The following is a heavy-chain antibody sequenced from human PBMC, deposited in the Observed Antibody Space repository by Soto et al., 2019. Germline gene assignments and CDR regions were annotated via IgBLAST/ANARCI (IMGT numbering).Heavy chain of an antibody. CDR2: IYYSGST. V-gene: IGHV4-31*01. J-gene: IGHJ4*02. D-gene: IGHD3-3*01. Sequence: QVQLQESGPGLVKPSQTLSLTCTVSGGSISSGGYYWSWIRQHPGKGLEWIGYIYYSGSTYYNPSLKSLVTISGDTSKNYSYLKLSAVTAADTAVYYCARDHRRITIFGVVIHYFDYWGQGTLVTVSS. CDR3: ARDHRRITIFGVVIHYFDY. CDR1: GGSISSGGYY.